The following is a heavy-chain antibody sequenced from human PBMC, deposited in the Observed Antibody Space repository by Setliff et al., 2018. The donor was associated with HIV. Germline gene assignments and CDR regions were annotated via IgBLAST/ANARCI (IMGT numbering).Heavy chain of an antibody. CDR3: AREEWELLDY. CDR1: GGSISSDNW. Sequence: SETLSLTCAVSGGSISSDNWWTWVRQAPGKGLEWIGEIYHSEYTNYNPSLKSRVSMSVDKSKNQFSLKLSSVTAADTAVYYCAREEWELLDYWGQGTLVTVSS. D-gene: IGHD1-26*01. V-gene: IGHV4-4*02. J-gene: IGHJ4*02. CDR2: IYHSEYT.